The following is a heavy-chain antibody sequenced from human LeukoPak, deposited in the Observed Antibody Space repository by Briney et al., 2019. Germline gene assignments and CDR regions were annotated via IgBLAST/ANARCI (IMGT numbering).Heavy chain of an antibody. J-gene: IGHJ4*02. Sequence: HPGGSLRLSCAASGFTFSSYWMSWVRQAPGKGLEWVANIKQDGSEKYYVDSVKGRFTISRDNAKNSLYLQMNSLRAEDTAVYYCARSHPNGWYTVGYYFDYWGQGTLVTVSS. V-gene: IGHV3-7*01. D-gene: IGHD6-19*01. CDR1: GFTFSSYW. CDR3: ARSHPNGWYTVGYYFDY. CDR2: IKQDGSEK.